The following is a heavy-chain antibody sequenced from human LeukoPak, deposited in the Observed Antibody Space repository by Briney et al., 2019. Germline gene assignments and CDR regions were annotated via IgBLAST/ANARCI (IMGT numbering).Heavy chain of an antibody. Sequence: ASVKVSCKASGYTFTSYAMHWVRQAPGQGLEWMGWINPNSGGTNYAQKFQGRVTMTRDTSISTAYMELSRLKSDDTAVYYCARGVLLQGRGAFDIWGQGAMVTVSS. D-gene: IGHD3-10*01. J-gene: IGHJ3*02. CDR2: INPNSGGT. CDR1: GYTFTSYA. CDR3: ARGVLLQGRGAFDI. V-gene: IGHV1-2*02.